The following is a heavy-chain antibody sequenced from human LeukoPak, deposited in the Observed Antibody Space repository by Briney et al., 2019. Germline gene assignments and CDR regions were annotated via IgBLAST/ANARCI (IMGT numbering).Heavy chain of an antibody. J-gene: IGHJ4*02. CDR1: GGSISPYY. Sequence: SETLSLTCTVSGGSISPYYWSWIRQPPGKGLEWLGYIYYSGNTDYNPSLKSRVAISVDTSKNQFSLKLSSVAAADTAVYYCASAEYSSSAPGYWGQGTLVTVSS. V-gene: IGHV4-59*01. CDR3: ASAEYSSSAPGY. D-gene: IGHD6-6*01. CDR2: IYYSGNT.